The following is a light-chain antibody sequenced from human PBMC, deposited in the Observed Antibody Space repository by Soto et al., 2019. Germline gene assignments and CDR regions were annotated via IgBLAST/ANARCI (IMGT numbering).Light chain of an antibody. CDR2: EVS. CDR1: SSDVGGYNY. Sequence: QSVLTQPPSASGSPGQSVTISCTGTSSDVGGYNYVSWYQQHPGKAPKLMIYEVSKRPSGVPDRFSGSKSGNTASLTVSGLQAEDEADYYCCSYAGSNTPYVFGTGTKLTVL. V-gene: IGLV2-8*01. J-gene: IGLJ1*01. CDR3: CSYAGSNTPYV.